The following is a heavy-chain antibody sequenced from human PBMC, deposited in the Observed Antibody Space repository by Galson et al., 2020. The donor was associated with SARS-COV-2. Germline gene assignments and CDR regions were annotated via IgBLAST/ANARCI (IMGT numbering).Heavy chain of an antibody. CDR1: GGSISSGGYY. CDR2: IYYSGST. D-gene: IGHD3-3*01. CDR3: ARDFGYGSGYYTGWFDP. Sequence: SETLSLTCTVSGGSISSGGYYWSWIRQHPGKGLEWIGYIYYSGSTYYNPSLKSRVTISVDTSKNQFSLKLSSVTAADTAVYYCARDFGYGSGYYTGWFDPWGQGTLVTVSS. J-gene: IGHJ5*02. V-gene: IGHV4-31*03.